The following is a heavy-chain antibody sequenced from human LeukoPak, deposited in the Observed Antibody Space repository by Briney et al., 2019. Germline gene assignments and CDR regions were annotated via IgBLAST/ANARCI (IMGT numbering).Heavy chain of an antibody. CDR2: INHSGST. CDR3: ARAPRAGFDAFDI. V-gene: IGHV4-34*01. D-gene: IGHD3-10*01. CDR1: GGSFSGYY. J-gene: IGHJ3*02. Sequence: PSETLSLTCAVYGGSFSGYYWSWIRQPPGKGLEWIGEINHSGSTNYNPSLKSRVTISVDTSKNQFSLKLSSVTAADTAVYYCARAPRAGFDAFDIWGQGTMVTVSS.